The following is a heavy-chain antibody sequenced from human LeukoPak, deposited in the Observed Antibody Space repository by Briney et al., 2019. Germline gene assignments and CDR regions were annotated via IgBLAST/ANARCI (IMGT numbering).Heavy chain of an antibody. CDR2: TYYRSRWGN. CDR1: GDSVSNNIAT. V-gene: IGHV6-1*01. J-gene: IGHJ4*02. CDR3: VRDSDDYYWALDF. D-gene: IGHD3-10*01. Sequence: SQTLSLTCAISGDSVSNNIATSNWVRQSPSRGLEWLGRTYYRSRWGNDYAISVKGRITINPDTSRNQFSLQLNSVTPEDTAVYYCVRDSDDYYWALDFWGQGTPVTVSS.